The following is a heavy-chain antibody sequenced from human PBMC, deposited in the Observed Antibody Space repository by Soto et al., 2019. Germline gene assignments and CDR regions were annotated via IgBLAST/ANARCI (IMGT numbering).Heavy chain of an antibody. D-gene: IGHD3-22*01. CDR1: GGSISSNIHY. V-gene: IGHV4-39*01. Sequence: SETLSLTCTVSGGSISSNIHYWGWIRQPPGRGLEWIGNIHYSGSTYYDSSLQSRVTISIDTTKNQFCLKLSSVTATDAAVYYCASQYYYDSSGYYVVYWGQGTLVTGSS. CDR2: IHYSGST. CDR3: ASQYYYDSSGYYVVY. J-gene: IGHJ4*02.